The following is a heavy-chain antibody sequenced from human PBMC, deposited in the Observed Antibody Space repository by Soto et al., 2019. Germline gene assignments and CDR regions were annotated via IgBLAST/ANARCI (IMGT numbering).Heavy chain of an antibody. CDR1: GFTFSNAW. J-gene: IGHJ4*02. V-gene: IGHV3-15*07. CDR2: IKSKTDGGTT. Sequence: GSLRLSCAASGFTFSNAWMNWVRQAPGKGLEWIGRIKSKTDGGTTDYAAPVKGRFTISRDDSKNTLNLQMNSLKTEDTAVYYFSVKGVGRDSSGCYTRHYWGQGTLVTVS. D-gene: IGHD6-19*01. CDR3: SVKGVGRDSSGCYTRHY.